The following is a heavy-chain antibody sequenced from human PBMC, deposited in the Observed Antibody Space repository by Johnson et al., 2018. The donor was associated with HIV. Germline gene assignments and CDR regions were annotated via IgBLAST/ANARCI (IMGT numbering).Heavy chain of an antibody. CDR3: AKDWYMVLEIPYAFDL. CDR1: GFTFSSYA. J-gene: IGHJ3*01. CDR2: ISGSGGST. V-gene: IGHV3-23*04. D-gene: IGHD2-8*02. Sequence: VQLVESGGGLVQPGGSLRLSCAASGFTFSSYAMSWVRQAPGKGLEWVSTISGSGGSTYYADSVKGRFTISRDNSKNTLYLQMNSLRAEDTAVYYCAKDWYMVLEIPYAFDLWCQGTMVTVSS.